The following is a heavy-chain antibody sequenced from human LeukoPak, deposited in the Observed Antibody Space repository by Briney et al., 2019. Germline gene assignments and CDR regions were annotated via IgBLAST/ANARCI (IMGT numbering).Heavy chain of an antibody. V-gene: IGHV4-31*03. CDR1: GGSISSGGYY. CDR3: AREAAGYSSGWYDH. CDR2: IYYSGST. Sequence: SETLSLTCTVSGGSISSGGYYWSWIRQHPGKGLEWIGYIYYSGSTYYNPSLKSRVTISVDTSKNQFSLKLSSVTAADTAVYYCAREAAGYSSGWYDHWGQGTLVTVSS. J-gene: IGHJ5*02. D-gene: IGHD6-19*01.